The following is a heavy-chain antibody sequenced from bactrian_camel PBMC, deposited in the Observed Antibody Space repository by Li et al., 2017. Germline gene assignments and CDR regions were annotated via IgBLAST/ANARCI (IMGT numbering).Heavy chain of an antibody. D-gene: IGHD6*01. Sequence: VQLVESGGGSVQAGGSLRLSCAASGDTYSTKCMGWFRQAPGKEREGVAAISHGGSIRYLDSVEGRYTINRDVAQHILYLQMNNRNPEDTAMYYCAADCGGAWYGGGGSKNDFGYRGQGTQVTVS. CDR2: ISHGGSI. V-gene: IGHV3S53*01. J-gene: IGHJ6*01. CDR3: AADCGGAWYGGGGSKNDFGY. CDR1: GDTYSTKC.